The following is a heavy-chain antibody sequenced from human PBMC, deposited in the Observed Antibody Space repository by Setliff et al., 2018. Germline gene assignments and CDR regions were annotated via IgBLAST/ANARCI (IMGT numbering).Heavy chain of an antibody. Sequence: ASVKVSCKASGYTFTGYYMHWVRQXPGQGLEWMGWINPNSGGTNYAQKFQGXVTMTRDTXISTAXMELRRLRSDDTAVYYCARFXXXXXVXXYYFDXXGXGXXVTVXS. CDR1: GYTFTGYY. V-gene: IGHV1-2*02. CDR2: INPNSGGT. CDR3: ARFXXXXXVXXYYFDX. J-gene: IGHJ4*01.